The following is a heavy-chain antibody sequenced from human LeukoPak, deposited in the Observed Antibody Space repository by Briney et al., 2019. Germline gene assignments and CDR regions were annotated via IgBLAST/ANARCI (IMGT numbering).Heavy chain of an antibody. J-gene: IGHJ6*02. D-gene: IGHD6-19*01. CDR2: IYSGGST. V-gene: IGHV3-53*01. CDR1: GFTVSSNY. CDR3: AKGVLAGNYYYYGMDV. Sequence: PGGSLRLSCAASGFTVSSNYMSWVRQAPGKGLEWVSVIYSGGSTYYADSVRGRFTIPRDNSKNTLYLQMNSLRAEDTAIYYCAKGVLAGNYYYYGMDVWGQGTTVTVSS.